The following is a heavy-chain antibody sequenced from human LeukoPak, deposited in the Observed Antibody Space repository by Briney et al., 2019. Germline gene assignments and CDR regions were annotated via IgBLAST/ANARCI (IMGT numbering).Heavy chain of an antibody. CDR3: ARGYCSSTSCSKGYFQH. J-gene: IGHJ1*01. Sequence: ASVKVSCKASGYTFTSYGISWVRQAPGQGLEWMGWISAYNGNTNYAQKLQGRVTMTTDTSTSTAYMELRSLRSDDTAVYYCARGYCSSTSCSKGYFQHWGQGTLVTVSS. CDR1: GYTFTSYG. V-gene: IGHV1-18*01. D-gene: IGHD2-2*01. CDR2: ISAYNGNT.